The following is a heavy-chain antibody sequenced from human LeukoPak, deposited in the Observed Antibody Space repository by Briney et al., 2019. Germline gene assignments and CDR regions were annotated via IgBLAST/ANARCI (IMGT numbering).Heavy chain of an antibody. V-gene: IGHV4-4*07. CDR1: GGTISSYY. J-gene: IGHJ5*02. CDR3: ARDPSSFGGRFDP. CDR2: IYSSGST. D-gene: IGHD3-10*01. Sequence: SETLSLTCTVSGGTISSYYWNWIRQPAGKGLEWIGRIYSSGSTTYNPSLKSRVTMSVDTSKNQFSLKLSSVTAAVTAVYYCARDPSSFGGRFDPWGQGTLVAVSS.